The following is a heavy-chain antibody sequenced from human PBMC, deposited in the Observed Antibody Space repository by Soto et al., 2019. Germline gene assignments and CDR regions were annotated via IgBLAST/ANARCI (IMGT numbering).Heavy chain of an antibody. V-gene: IGHV1-3*01. CDR3: ARDLPPDLQYSSSWYAPGY. CDR2: INAGNGNT. J-gene: IGHJ4*02. Sequence: GASVKVSCKASGYTFTSYAMHWVRQAPGQRLEWMGWINAGNGNTKYSQKFQGRVTITRDTSASTAYMELSSLRSEDTAVYYCARDLPPDLQYSSSWYAPGYWGQGTLVTVSS. D-gene: IGHD6-13*01. CDR1: GYTFTSYA.